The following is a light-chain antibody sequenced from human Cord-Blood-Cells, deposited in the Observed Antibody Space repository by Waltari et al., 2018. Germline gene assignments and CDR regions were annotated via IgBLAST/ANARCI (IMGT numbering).Light chain of an antibody. CDR2: AAS. CDR1: QGISNY. V-gene: IGKV1-27*01. CDR3: QQYNSAPCT. J-gene: IGKJ3*01. Sequence: DIHMTQTPSSLSASVGDGDNITCRASQGISNYLAWYQQKPGKVPKLLIYAASSLHSGVASRCIGSGSGTDFTRTISSLQLEDVATYYCQQYNSAPCTFGPGTEVDIE.